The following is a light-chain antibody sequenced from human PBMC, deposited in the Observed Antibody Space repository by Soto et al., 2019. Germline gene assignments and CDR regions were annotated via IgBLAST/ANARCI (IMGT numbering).Light chain of an antibody. CDR1: QSINIY. CDR2: GAS. CDR3: QHGYNSPYT. Sequence: IPMTQSPSSLSASVGDSVTVTCRASQSINIYLNWYQQKPGKAPTLRIYGASSLQSGVTSSFTGAGSRTGFTLTISSLQPEDFATYYCQHGYNSPYTFGQGTKLEIK. V-gene: IGKV1-39*01. J-gene: IGKJ2*01.